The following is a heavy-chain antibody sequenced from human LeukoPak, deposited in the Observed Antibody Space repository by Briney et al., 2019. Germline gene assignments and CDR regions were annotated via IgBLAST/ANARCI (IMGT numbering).Heavy chain of an antibody. Sequence: PSETLSLTCAVSGGSISSSNWWSWVRQPPGKGLEWIGEIYHSGSTNYNPSLKSRVTISVDKSKNQFSLKLSSVTAADTAVYYCASLLGATTSEDWFDPWGQGTLVTVSS. CDR2: IYHSGST. J-gene: IGHJ5*02. D-gene: IGHD1-26*01. CDR3: ASLLGATTSEDWFDP. CDR1: GGSISSSNW. V-gene: IGHV4-4*02.